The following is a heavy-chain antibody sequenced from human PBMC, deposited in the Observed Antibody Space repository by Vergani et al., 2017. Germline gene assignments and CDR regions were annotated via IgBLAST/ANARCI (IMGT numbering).Heavy chain of an antibody. CDR3: ARPYCSGGSCYGAWWFDP. CDR1: GYSFTSYW. CDR2: IYPGDSDT. J-gene: IGHJ5*02. V-gene: IGHV5-51*01. D-gene: IGHD2-15*01. Sequence: EVQLVQSGAEVKKPGESLTISCKGSGYSFTSYWIGWVRQMPGKGLEWMGIIYPGDSDTRYSPSFQGHVTISADKSISTAYLQWSSLKASDTAMYYCARPYCSGGSCYGAWWFDPWGQGTLVTVSS.